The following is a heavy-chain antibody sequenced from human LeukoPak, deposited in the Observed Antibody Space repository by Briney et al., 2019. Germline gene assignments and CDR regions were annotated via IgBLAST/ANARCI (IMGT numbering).Heavy chain of an antibody. CDR1: GYSFTNYF. CDR3: ARGCPLEAPGNWLDP. Sequence: ASVKVSCKASGYSFTNYFLDWVRQAPGQGLEWLGMINAKTGATYYAQGFQGRLTMTRDTSTSTVYMDSSGLRSEDTAVYYCARGCPLEAPGNWLDPWGQGTLVTVSS. V-gene: IGHV1-46*01. CDR2: INAKTGAT. J-gene: IGHJ5*02. D-gene: IGHD6-13*01.